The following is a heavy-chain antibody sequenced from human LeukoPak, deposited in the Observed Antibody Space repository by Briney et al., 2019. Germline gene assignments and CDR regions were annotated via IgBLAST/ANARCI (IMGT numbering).Heavy chain of an antibody. CDR3: ASTNYRGGSTGYNWFDP. D-gene: IGHD1-26*01. Sequence: GGCLRLSCAASGFTFSNYAMHWVRQAPGKGLEWVAVISYDGSSESYPDSVKGRFTISRDNSKNMLYPQMNSLRGEDTAVYYCASTNYRGGSTGYNWFDPWGQGTLVTVSS. V-gene: IGHV3-30-3*01. J-gene: IGHJ5*02. CDR1: GFTFSNYA. CDR2: ISYDGSSE.